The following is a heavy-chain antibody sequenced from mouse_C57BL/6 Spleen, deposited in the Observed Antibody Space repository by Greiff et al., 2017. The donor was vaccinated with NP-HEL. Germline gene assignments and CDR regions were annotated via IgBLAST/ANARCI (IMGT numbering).Heavy chain of an antibody. D-gene: IGHD1-1*01. V-gene: IGHV1-64*01. CDR2: IHPNSGST. CDR3: ARILRFAY. J-gene: IGHJ3*01. Sequence: GEGLEWIGMIHPNSGSTNYNEKFKSKATLTVDKSSSTAYMQLSSLTSEDSAVYYCARILRFAYWGQGTLVTVSA.